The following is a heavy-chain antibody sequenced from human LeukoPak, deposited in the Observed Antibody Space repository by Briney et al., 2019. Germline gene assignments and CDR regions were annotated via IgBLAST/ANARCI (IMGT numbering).Heavy chain of an antibody. CDR1: GFTFSSYA. V-gene: IGHV3-23*01. J-gene: IGHJ1*01. D-gene: IGHD3-3*01. CDR3: AKFVEDYDFWSGYFVGYFQH. CDR2: ISGSGGST. Sequence: GGSLRLSCAASGFTFSSYAKSWVRQAPGKGLEWVSGISGSGGSTYYADSVKGRFTISRDNSKNTLYLQMNSLRAEDTAVYYCAKFVEDYDFWSGYFVGYFQHWGQGTLVTVSS.